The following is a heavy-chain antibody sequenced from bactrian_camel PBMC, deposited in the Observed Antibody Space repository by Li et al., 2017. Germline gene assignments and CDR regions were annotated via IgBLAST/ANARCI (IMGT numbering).Heavy chain of an antibody. Sequence: QVQLVESGGGSMQVGGTLRLSCSAYEYDIYTSYAMAWFRQVPGNECELVGTISSYGLTYYSASVAGRFTISQDNAKIELQMNNLKPEDSAVYYCAPRDTVPVAPGCERGQGTQVTVS. CDR3: APRDTVPVAPGCE. CDR2: ISSYGLT. J-gene: IGHJ4*01. D-gene: IGHD2*01. V-gene: IGHV3S55*01. CDR1: EYDIYTSYA.